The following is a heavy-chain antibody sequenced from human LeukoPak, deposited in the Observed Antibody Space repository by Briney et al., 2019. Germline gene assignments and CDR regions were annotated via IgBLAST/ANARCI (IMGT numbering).Heavy chain of an antibody. CDR3: ARRGGYGGPFDY. CDR1: GGSISSYY. J-gene: IGHJ4*02. V-gene: IGHV4-59*08. D-gene: IGHD4-23*01. Sequence: TSETLSLTCSVSGGSISSYYWSWIRQPPGKGLEWIGYIYYSGSTNYNPSLKSRVTISVGTSKNQFSLKLSFVTAADTAVYYCARRGGYGGPFDYWGQGTLVTVSS. CDR2: IYYSGST.